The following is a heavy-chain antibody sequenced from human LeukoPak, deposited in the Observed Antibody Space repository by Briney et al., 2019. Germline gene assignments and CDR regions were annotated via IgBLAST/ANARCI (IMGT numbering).Heavy chain of an antibody. CDR1: GGSFSGYY. Sequence: SETLSLTYAVYGGSFSGYYWSWIRQPPGKGLEWIGEINHSGSTNYNPSLKSRVTISVDTSKNQFSLKLSSVTAADTAVYYCARGPFGGVTNQYYFDYWGQGTLVTVSS. D-gene: IGHD3-16*01. CDR2: INHSGST. CDR3: ARGPFGGVTNQYYFDY. J-gene: IGHJ4*02. V-gene: IGHV4-34*01.